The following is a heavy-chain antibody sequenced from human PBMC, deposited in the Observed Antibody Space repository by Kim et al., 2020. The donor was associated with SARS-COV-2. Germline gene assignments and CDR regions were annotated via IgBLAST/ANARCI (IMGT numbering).Heavy chain of an antibody. CDR2: FTGDGLT. CDR1: GFTFSNYG. V-gene: IGHV3-23*01. CDR3: GGYDGAGSSCRY. D-gene: IGHD3-10*01. Sequence: GGSLRLSCAASGFTFSNYGMTWVRQTPGKGLEWVSSFTGDGLTNYDDSVKSRFTISRDNSKNMLYLQMNSLRAEDTAVYYCGGYDGAGSSCRYWGQGTLV. J-gene: IGHJ1*01.